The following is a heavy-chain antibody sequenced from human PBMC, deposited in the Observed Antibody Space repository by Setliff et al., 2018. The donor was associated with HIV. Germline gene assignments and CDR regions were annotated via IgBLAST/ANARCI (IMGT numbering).Heavy chain of an antibody. Sequence: EASVKVSCKASGGTFSNYAISWVRQAPGQGLEWMGGIIPIFGSTKYAQKFQDRVTITADESTYTADMELSSLRSEDTAVYYCARDDRYYDSGSLYSDWYFDLWGRGTLVTVSS. V-gene: IGHV1-69*13. J-gene: IGHJ2*01. CDR1: GGTFSNYA. CDR3: ARDDRYYDSGSLYSDWYFDL. CDR2: IIPIFGST. D-gene: IGHD3-10*01.